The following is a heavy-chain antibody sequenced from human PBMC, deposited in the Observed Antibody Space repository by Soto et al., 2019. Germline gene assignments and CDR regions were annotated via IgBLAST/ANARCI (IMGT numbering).Heavy chain of an antibody. Sequence: PGGSLRLSCAASGFTFSSYWMHWVRQAPGKGLVWVSRINSDGSSTSYADSVKGRFTISRDNAKNTLYLQMNSLRAEDTAVYYCAIDAQIVVVVAALTDYGMDVWGQGTTVTVSS. V-gene: IGHV3-74*01. CDR2: INSDGSST. CDR3: AIDAQIVVVVAALTDYGMDV. D-gene: IGHD2-15*01. J-gene: IGHJ6*02. CDR1: GFTFSSYW.